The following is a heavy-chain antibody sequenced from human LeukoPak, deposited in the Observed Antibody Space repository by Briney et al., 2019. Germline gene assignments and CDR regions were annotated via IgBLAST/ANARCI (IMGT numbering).Heavy chain of an antibody. Sequence: SSETLSLTCTVSGGSISSYYWSWIRQPPGKGLEWIGYIYYSGSTNCNPSVKSRVAMSVDTSKKQFSLKLSSLTAADTAVYYCARGGTAVIAPYAFDIWGQGTMVTVSS. V-gene: IGHV4-59*01. CDR3: ARGGTAVIAPYAFDI. CDR2: IYYSGST. D-gene: IGHD4-23*01. J-gene: IGHJ3*02. CDR1: GGSISSYY.